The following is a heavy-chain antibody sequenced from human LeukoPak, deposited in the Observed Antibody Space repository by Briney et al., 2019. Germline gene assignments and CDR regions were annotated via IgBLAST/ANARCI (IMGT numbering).Heavy chain of an antibody. D-gene: IGHD6-19*01. Sequence: GGSLRLSCAASGFTFSSYTMTWVRQAPGEGLQWVSGISGSGTSAYYADSVRGRFTISRDNSKNTLYLQMNSLRAEDTALYHCARDGGISGWVNYWGQGTLVTVSS. CDR3: ARDGGISGWVNY. J-gene: IGHJ4*02. CDR1: GFTFSSYT. V-gene: IGHV3-23*01. CDR2: ISGSGTSA.